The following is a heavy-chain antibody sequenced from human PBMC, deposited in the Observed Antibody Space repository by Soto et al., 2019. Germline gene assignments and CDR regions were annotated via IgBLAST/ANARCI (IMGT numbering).Heavy chain of an antibody. CDR3: TSETVAGITGLDY. J-gene: IGHJ4*02. CDR2: ISVSDAFI. CDR1: GFNVGAFA. Sequence: PGGSLRLSCAASGFNVGAFAVNWVRQAPGKGLEWVSGISVSDAFIYYADSVRGRFSISRDASENILYLQMNSLRVDDTALYYFTSETVAGITGLDYWGPGTLVTVSS. D-gene: IGHD1-20*01. V-gene: IGHV3-23*01.